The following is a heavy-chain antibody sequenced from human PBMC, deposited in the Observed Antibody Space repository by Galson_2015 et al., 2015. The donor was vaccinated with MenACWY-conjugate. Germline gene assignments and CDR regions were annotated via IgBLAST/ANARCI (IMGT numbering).Heavy chain of an antibody. V-gene: IGHV5-51*01. D-gene: IGHD1-1*01. Sequence: QSGAAVKKPGESLQISCTGSGYSFTSYWLGWVRQMPGKGREWMGIIYPGDSDTRYSPSFQGQVTISADKSISTAYLQWSSLKASDTAMYYCARSGTLYYYYYGMDVWGQGTTVTVSS. CDR2: IYPGDSDT. CDR1: GYSFTSYW. J-gene: IGHJ6*02. CDR3: ARSGTLYYYYYGMDV.